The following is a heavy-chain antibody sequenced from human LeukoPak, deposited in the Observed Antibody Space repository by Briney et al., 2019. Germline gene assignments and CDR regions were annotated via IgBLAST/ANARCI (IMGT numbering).Heavy chain of an antibody. J-gene: IGHJ4*02. CDR1: GGSISSYY. V-gene: IGHV4-59*01. Sequence: SETLSLTCTVSGGSISSYYWSWIRQPPGKGLEWIGYIYYSGSTNYNPSLKSRVTISVDTSKNQFSLKLSSVTAADTAVYYCASQNYYDSSGYSYWGQGTLVTVSS. D-gene: IGHD3-22*01. CDR3: ASQNYYDSSGYSY. CDR2: IYYSGST.